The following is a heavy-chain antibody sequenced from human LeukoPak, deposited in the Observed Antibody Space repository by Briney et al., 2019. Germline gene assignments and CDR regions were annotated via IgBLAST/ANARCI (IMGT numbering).Heavy chain of an antibody. D-gene: IGHD1-20*01. V-gene: IGHV4-34*01. CDR2: INHSGST. CDR3: ARGGSRSRPRITGTTYRRGHWFDH. Sequence: SETLSLTCAVYGGSFSGYYWSWIRQPPGKGLEWIGEINHSGSTNYNPSLKSRVTISVDTSKNQFSLKLSSVTAADTAVYYCARGGSRSRPRITGTTYRRGHWFDHWGQGTLVTVSS. J-gene: IGHJ5*02. CDR1: GGSFSGYY.